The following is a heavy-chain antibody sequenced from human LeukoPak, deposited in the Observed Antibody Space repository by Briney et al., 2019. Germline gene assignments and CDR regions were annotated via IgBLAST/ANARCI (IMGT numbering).Heavy chain of an antibody. J-gene: IGHJ4*02. CDR3: ARGGDGYNPFDY. CDR1: GGSISNYY. D-gene: IGHD5-24*01. Sequence: SETLSLTCTVSGGSISNYYWSWIRQPPGKGLEWIGYIYYSGSTNYNPSLKSRVTISVDTSKNQFSLKLNSVIAADTAVYYCARGGDGYNPFDYWGQGTLVTVSS. CDR2: IYYSGST. V-gene: IGHV4-59*01.